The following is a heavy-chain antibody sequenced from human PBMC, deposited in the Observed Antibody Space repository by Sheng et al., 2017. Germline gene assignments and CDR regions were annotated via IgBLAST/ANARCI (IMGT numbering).Heavy chain of an antibody. CDR1: GGSFSGYY. J-gene: IGHJ5*02. D-gene: IGHD2-15*01. CDR2: INHSGST. Sequence: QVQLQQWGAGLLKPSETLSLTCAVYGGSFSGYYWSWIRQPPGKGLEWIGEINHSGSTNYNPSLKSRVTISVDTSKNQFSLKLSSVTAADTAVYYCARSGGYCSGGSCHSGSWFDPWGQGTLVTVSS. V-gene: IGHV4-34*01. CDR3: ARSGGYCSGGSCHSGSWFDP.